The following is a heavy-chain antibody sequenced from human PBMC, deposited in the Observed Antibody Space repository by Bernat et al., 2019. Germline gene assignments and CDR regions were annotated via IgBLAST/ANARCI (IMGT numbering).Heavy chain of an antibody. V-gene: IGHV3-74*01. D-gene: IGHD3-10*01. Sequence: EVQLVESGGVLVQPGGSLRLSCAASGFTFSSYWMHWVRQAPGKGLVWVSRINSDGTTTSYADSVKGRFTISRDNAKNTLYLQMNSLRGEDTAVYFCVRAEDSGSYYGYWGQGTLVTVSS. J-gene: IGHJ4*02. CDR1: GFTFSSYW. CDR2: INSDGTTT. CDR3: VRAEDSGSYYGY.